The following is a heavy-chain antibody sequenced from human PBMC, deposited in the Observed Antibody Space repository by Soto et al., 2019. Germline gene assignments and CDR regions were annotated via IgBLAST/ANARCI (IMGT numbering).Heavy chain of an antibody. CDR2: IKQDGSEK. Sequence: EVQLVESGGGLVQPGGSLRLSCAASEFTFSSYWMSWIRQAPGKGLEWVANIKQDGSEKYYVDSVKGRFTISRDNAKKSLYLQMSSLRVEETAVYYCARDGYYYGLDLWGQGTTVTVSS. CDR3: ARDGYYYGLDL. D-gene: IGHD3-22*01. J-gene: IGHJ6*02. V-gene: IGHV3-7*04. CDR1: EFTFSSYW.